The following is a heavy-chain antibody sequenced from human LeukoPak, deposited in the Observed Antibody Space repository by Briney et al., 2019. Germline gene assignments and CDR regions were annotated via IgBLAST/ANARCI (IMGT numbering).Heavy chain of an antibody. CDR3: ASLNWNHVDTYYFDY. V-gene: IGHV4-39*01. CDR1: GDSITNTLYY. CDR2: VYYTGNT. Sequence: SETLSLTCTVSGDSITNTLYYWGWARQPPRKWLGWLGSVYYTGNTYYNPSLKSLDTVSVDTSKNQFSLKLNSVTAADTAVYYCASLNWNHVDTYYFDYWGQGTLVTVSS. J-gene: IGHJ4*02. D-gene: IGHD1-20*01.